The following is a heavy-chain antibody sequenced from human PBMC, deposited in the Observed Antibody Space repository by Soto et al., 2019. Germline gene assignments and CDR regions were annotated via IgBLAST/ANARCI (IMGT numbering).Heavy chain of an antibody. D-gene: IGHD3-3*01. Sequence: PGGSLRLSCAASGFTFSSYAMSWVRQAPGKGLEWVSAIIGSGGSTYYADSVKGRFTISRDNSKNTLYLQMNSLRAEDTAVYYCAKGPYYDFWSGYYFADAPYYYYMDVWGKGTTVTVSS. CDR1: GFTFSSYA. J-gene: IGHJ6*03. V-gene: IGHV3-23*01. CDR2: IIGSGGST. CDR3: AKGPYYDFWSGYYFADAPYYYYMDV.